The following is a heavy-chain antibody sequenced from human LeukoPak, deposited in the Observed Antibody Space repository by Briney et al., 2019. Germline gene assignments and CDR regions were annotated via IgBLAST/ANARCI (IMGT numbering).Heavy chain of an antibody. V-gene: IGHV4-30-4*08. CDR2: IYYSGST. J-gene: IGHJ5*02. D-gene: IGHD2-2*01. CDR3: ARVSFDIVVVPADKVYDWFGP. CDR1: GGSISSGDYY. Sequence: SETLSLTCTVSGGSISSGDYYWSWIRQPPGKGLEWIGYIYYSGSTYYNPSLKSRVTISVDTSKNQFSLKLSSVTAADTAVYYCARVSFDIVVVPADKVYDWFGPWGQGTLVTVSS.